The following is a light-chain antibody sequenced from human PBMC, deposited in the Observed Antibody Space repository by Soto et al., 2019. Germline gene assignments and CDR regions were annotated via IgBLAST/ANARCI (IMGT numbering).Light chain of an antibody. J-gene: IGKJ2*01. V-gene: IGKV1-39*01. Sequence: DLPMTQSPSSLSASVGDRVTITCRASQSISSYLNWYQQKPGKAPKLLIYAASSLQSGVPSRFSGSGSGTDFTLTISSLQPEDFATYYCQQSYSTPRTFGQGNKLEIK. CDR3: QQSYSTPRT. CDR1: QSISSY. CDR2: AAS.